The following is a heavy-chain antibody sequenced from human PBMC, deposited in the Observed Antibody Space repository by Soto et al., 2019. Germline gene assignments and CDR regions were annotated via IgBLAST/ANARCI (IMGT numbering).Heavy chain of an antibody. D-gene: IGHD2-15*01. CDR1: GGTFSSYA. CDR3: ARGSCSGGSCYDY. CDR2: IIPIFGTA. Sequence: AASVKVSCKASGGTFSSYAISWVRQAPGQGLEWMGGIIPIFGTANYAQKFQGRVTITADESTSTAYMELSSLRSEDTAVYYCARGSCSGGSCYDYWGQGTLVTVSS. V-gene: IGHV1-69*13. J-gene: IGHJ4*02.